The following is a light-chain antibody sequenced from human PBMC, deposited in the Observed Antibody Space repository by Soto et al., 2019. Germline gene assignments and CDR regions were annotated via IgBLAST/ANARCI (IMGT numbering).Light chain of an antibody. Sequence: QSVLTQPASVSGSPGQSITISCTGTSSDVGGHNYVSWYQQHPGKAPKLIIYEVSIRPSGVSNRFSGSKSGNTASVTISGLQAEDGAGFYCVSHKSYALFVFGTGTKVTVL. CDR2: EVS. CDR3: VSHKSYALFV. J-gene: IGLJ1*01. V-gene: IGLV2-14*01. CDR1: SSDVGGHNY.